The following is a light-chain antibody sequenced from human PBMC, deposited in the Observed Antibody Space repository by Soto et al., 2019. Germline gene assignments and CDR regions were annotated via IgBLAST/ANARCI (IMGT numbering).Light chain of an antibody. CDR1: SSNIGAGYD. CDR3: QSYDSSLSGSV. V-gene: IGLV1-40*01. CDR2: GNS. J-gene: IGLJ2*01. Sequence: QPVLTQPPSVSGAPGQRVTISCTGSSSNIGAGYDVHWYQQLPGTGPKLLIYGNSNRPSGVPDRFSGSKSGTSASLAITGLQAEDEADYYCQSYDSSLSGSVFGGGTQLTVL.